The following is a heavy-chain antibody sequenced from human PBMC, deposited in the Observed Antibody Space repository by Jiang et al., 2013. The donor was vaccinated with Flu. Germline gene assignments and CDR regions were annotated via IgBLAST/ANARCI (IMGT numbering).Heavy chain of an antibody. CDR1: TFTSYA. D-gene: IGHD2-21*01. CDR2: ISTNTGNP. V-gene: IGHV7-4-1*02. Sequence: TFTSYAMNWVRQAPGQGLEWMGWISTNTGNPTYAQGFTGRFVFSLDASVSTAYLQISSLTAEDTAVYYCARDRDSDYWGQGTLVTVSS. J-gene: IGHJ4*02. CDR3: ARDRDSDY.